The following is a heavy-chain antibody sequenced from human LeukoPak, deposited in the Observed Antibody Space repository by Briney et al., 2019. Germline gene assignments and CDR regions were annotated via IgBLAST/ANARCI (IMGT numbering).Heavy chain of an antibody. CDR2: IYYSGST. J-gene: IGHJ6*04. CDR1: GGSISSYY. D-gene: IGHD6-6*01. V-gene: IGHV4-59*01. Sequence: SETLSLTCTVSGGSISSYYWSWIRQPPGKGLEWIGYIYYSGSTNYNPSLKSRVTISVDTSKNQFSLKLSSVTAADTAVYYCARDTIATRRMDVWGKGITVTVSS. CDR3: ARDTIATRRMDV.